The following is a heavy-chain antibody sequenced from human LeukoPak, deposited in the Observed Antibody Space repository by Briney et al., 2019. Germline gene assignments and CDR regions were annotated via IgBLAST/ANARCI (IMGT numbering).Heavy chain of an antibody. CDR3: ARGPNLRSPYDSGSYQNRFDY. J-gene: IGHJ4*02. V-gene: IGHV1-24*01. CDR2: FDPEDGET. Sequence: ASVKVSCKVSGYTLTELSMHWVRQAPGKGLEWMGGFDPEDGETIYAQKFQGRVTMTEDTSTDTAYMELSSLRSEDTAVYYCARGPNLRSPYDSGSYQNRFDYWGQGTLVTVSS. CDR1: GYTLTELS. D-gene: IGHD3-10*01.